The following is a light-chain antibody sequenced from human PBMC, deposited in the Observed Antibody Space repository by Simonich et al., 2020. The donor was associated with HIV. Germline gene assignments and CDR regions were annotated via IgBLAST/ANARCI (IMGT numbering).Light chain of an antibody. CDR2: GAS. V-gene: IGKV3-15*01. CDR1: QSVSSN. CDR3: QQYNSYSCT. Sequence: ELVMTQSPATLSVSPGERATLPCRPSQSVSSNLAWYQQKPGQSPRLLIYGASTRATGIPARFSGSGSGTECTLTISSLQPDDFATYYCQQYNSYSCTFGQGTKLEIK. J-gene: IGKJ2*02.